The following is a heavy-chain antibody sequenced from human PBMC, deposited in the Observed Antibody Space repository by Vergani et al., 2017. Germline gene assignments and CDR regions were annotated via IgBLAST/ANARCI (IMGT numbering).Heavy chain of an antibody. Sequence: EVQLVQSGAEVKKPGESLRISCKGSGYIFTSYWISWVRQMPGKGLEWMGRIDPSDSYTNYSPSFQGHVTISADKAISTAYLQWSSLKASDTAMYYCARHVGICSGGICYSSYYYYYMDVWGKGTTVTVSS. CDR3: ARHVGICSGGICYSSYYYYYMDV. CDR1: GYIFTSYW. D-gene: IGHD2-15*01. J-gene: IGHJ6*03. CDR2: IDPSDSYT. V-gene: IGHV5-10-1*03.